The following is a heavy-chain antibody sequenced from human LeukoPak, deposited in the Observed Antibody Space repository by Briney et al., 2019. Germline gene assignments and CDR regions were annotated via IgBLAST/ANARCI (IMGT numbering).Heavy chain of an antibody. CDR1: GGTFSSYA. CDR3: ARGVMTTVTHVGWLDP. Sequence: GASVKVSCKASGGTFSSYAISWVRQAPGQGLEWMGGIIPIFGTANYAQKFQGRVTITADESTSTAYMEPSSLRSEDTAVYYCARGVMTTVTHVGWLDPWGQGTLVTVSS. V-gene: IGHV1-69*13. CDR2: IIPIFGTA. D-gene: IGHD4-11*01. J-gene: IGHJ5*02.